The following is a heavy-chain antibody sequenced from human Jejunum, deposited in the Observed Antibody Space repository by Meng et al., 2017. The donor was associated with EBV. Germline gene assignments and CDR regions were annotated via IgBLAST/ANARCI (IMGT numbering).Heavy chain of an antibody. CDR1: GYTFPNSP. D-gene: IGHD3/OR15-3a*01. Sequence: HVQSGICVAGVKKPGGCMKLSWKASGYTFPNSPIHWGRQAPGQRPEWMGCINPGNGETEFSQKFQGRVTITRDTSATTAYMELTSLRSEDTAVYYCASRPGFNIGPFDYWGQGTLVTVSS. J-gene: IGHJ4*02. CDR2: INPGNGET. CDR3: ASRPGFNIGPFDY. V-gene: IGHV1-3*01.